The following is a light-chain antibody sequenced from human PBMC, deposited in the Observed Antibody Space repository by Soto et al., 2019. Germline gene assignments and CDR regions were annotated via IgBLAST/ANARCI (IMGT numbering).Light chain of an antibody. V-gene: IGLV1-44*01. CDR2: GNN. Sequence: QSALTQPPSASGTPGQRVTISCSGGSSNIGSNTLNWYQQLPGTAPKLLIYGNNQRPSGVPDRFSDSKSGTSASLAISGLQSEDEADYYCAVWDDSLNGPVFGGGTKLTVL. CDR1: SSNIGSNT. J-gene: IGLJ2*01. CDR3: AVWDDSLNGPV.